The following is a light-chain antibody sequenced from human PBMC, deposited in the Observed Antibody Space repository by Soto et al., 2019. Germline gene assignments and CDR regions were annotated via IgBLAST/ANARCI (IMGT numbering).Light chain of an antibody. J-gene: IGKJ2*01. V-gene: IGKV3-15*01. Sequence: EIVMTQSPATLSVSPGERATVSCRASQSVSSNLAWYPQKPGQAPRLLIYGASTRATGITARFSGSGSGTEFTLTIGSLQSEDFAVYYCQQYNNWPRTFGQGTKLEIK. CDR3: QQYNNWPRT. CDR2: GAS. CDR1: QSVSSN.